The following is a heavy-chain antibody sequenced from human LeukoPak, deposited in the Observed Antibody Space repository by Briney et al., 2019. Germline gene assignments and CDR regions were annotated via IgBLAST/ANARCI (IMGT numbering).Heavy chain of an antibody. CDR1: GYTFTSYY. Sequence: ASVTVSCKASGYTFTSYYMHWVQQAPGQGLEWMGIINPSGGSTSYAQKFQGRVTMTRDTSTSTVYMELSSLRSEDTAVYYCARDSGSYRYCFDYWGQGTLVTVSS. D-gene: IGHD1-26*01. V-gene: IGHV1-46*01. CDR2: INPSGGST. J-gene: IGHJ4*02. CDR3: ARDSGSYRYCFDY.